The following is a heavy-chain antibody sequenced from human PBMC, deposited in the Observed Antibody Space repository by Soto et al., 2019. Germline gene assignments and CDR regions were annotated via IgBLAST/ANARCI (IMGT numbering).Heavy chain of an antibody. D-gene: IGHD6-19*01. Sequence: GGSLRLSCAAYGFTFSSYAMHWVRQAPGKGLEWVAVISYDGSNKYYADSVKGRFTISRDNSKNTLYLQMNSLRAEDTAVYYCARDHQWLARYYFDYWGQGTLVTVSS. J-gene: IGHJ4*02. CDR1: GFTFSSYA. CDR3: ARDHQWLARYYFDY. CDR2: ISYDGSNK. V-gene: IGHV3-30-3*01.